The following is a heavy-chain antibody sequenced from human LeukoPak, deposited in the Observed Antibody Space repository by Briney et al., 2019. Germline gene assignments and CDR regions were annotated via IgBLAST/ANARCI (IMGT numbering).Heavy chain of an antibody. CDR1: GFTFIDCD. V-gene: IGHV3-13*01. J-gene: IGHJ4*02. CDR2: IGIRGDT. CDR3: ARGGIQVSGIDEFDY. D-gene: IGHD6-19*01. Sequence: GGSLRLSCAASGFTFIDCDMHWVRQVIGKGLEWVSAIGIRGDTHYSGSVKGRFTISRENAESSLHLQMNSLRAEDTAVYYCARGGIQVSGIDEFDYWGQGTLVTVSS.